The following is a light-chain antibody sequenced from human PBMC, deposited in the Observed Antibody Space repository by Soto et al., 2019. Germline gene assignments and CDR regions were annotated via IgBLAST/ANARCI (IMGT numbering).Light chain of an antibody. CDR1: QSISSW. Sequence: DIQMTQSPSTLSASVGDRVTITCRASQSISSWLAWYQQKPGKAPKLLIYDASSLESGVPSRFSGSGSGTEFTLTISSLQPDDFATYYCQQYNSYSTFGPGTKVDLK. CDR2: DAS. CDR3: QQYNSYST. J-gene: IGKJ3*01. V-gene: IGKV1-5*01.